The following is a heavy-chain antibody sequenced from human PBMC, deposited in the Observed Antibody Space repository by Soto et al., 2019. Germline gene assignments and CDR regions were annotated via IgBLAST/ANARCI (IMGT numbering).Heavy chain of an antibody. J-gene: IGHJ4*02. Sequence: RXLSCAASWFTFSYSCMGWVRQAPGKGLEWVANIKQDGSQTPYQPSLRGRFVISRDNTLKTLYLHMSSLGAEDTAVYYCVRESTWLRHYDSWGQGTVVTVSS. CDR1: WFTFSYSC. V-gene: IGHV3-7*01. CDR2: IKQDGSQT. CDR3: VRESTWLRHYDS. D-gene: IGHD5-18*01.